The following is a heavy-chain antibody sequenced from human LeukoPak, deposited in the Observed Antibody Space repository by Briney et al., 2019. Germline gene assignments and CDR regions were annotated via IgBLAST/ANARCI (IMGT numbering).Heavy chain of an antibody. V-gene: IGHV1-2*02. D-gene: IGHD1-26*01. J-gene: IGHJ3*02. CDR3: ARDSGSYYVNAFDI. CDR1: GYTFTGYY. CDR2: INPNSGGT. Sequence: ASVKVSCKASGYTFTGYYMHWVRQAPGQGLEWMGWINPNSGGTNYAQKFQGRVTMTTDTSTSTAYMELRSLRSDDTAVYYCARDSGSYYVNAFDIWGQGTMVTVSS.